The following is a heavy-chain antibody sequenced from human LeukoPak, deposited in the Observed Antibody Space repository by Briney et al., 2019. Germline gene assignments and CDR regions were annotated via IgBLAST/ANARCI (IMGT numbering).Heavy chain of an antibody. J-gene: IGHJ6*02. CDR1: GGSISSYY. V-gene: IGHV4-59*01. Sequence: SETLSLTCTVSGGSISSYYWSWIRQPPGKGLEWIGYIYYSGSTNYNPSLKSRVTISVDRSKNQFSLKLSSVTAADTAVYYCARDKGGQWPVNYYYGMDVWGQGTTVTVSS. D-gene: IGHD6-19*01. CDR3: ARDKGGQWPVNYYYGMDV. CDR2: IYYSGST.